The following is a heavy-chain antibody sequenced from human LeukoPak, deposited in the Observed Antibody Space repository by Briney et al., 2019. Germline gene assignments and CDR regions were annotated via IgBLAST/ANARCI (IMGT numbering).Heavy chain of an antibody. CDR1: GFTFSSYS. D-gene: IGHD6-19*01. V-gene: IGHV3-48*01. CDR2: ITSSSSTI. J-gene: IGHJ6*03. CDR3: ASIPSSDYYYYMDV. Sequence: GGSLRLSCAASGFTFSSYSMNWVRQAPGEGLGWVSYITSSSSTIYYADSVKGRFTISRDNAKNSLYLQMNSLRAEDTAVYYCASIPSSDYYYYMDVWGKGTTVTVSS.